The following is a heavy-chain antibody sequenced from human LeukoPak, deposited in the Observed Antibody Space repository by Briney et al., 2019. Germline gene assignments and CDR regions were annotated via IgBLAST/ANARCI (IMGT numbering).Heavy chain of an antibody. CDR1: GFTLSSYG. V-gene: IGHV3-21*01. D-gene: IGHD1-26*01. Sequence: GGSLRLSCAPPGFTLSSYGMSRVRQAPGKGVERVSSLTLIGSYIYYADSLKGGFTPSRDNVTRSLFLQLNSLRAEDTAVYYGARDPYRGTYSDYYCYYMDVWGKGTAVTVSS. CDR3: ARDPYRGTYSDYYCYYMDV. J-gene: IGHJ6*03. CDR2: LTLIGSYI.